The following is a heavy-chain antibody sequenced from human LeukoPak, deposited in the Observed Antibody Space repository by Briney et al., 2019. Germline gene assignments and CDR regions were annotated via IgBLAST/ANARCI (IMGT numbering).Heavy chain of an antibody. CDR3: ARHLGIQLWFLDY. CDR1: GGSMSSSTYY. CDR2: IYHSGST. Sequence: SETLSLTCTVSGGSMSSSTYYWGWFRQPPGKGLEWIGSIYHSGSTYYNPSLKSRVTISVDTSKNQFSLKLSSVTAADTAVYYCARHLGIQLWFLDYWGQGTLVTVSS. J-gene: IGHJ4*02. D-gene: IGHD5-18*01. V-gene: IGHV4-39*01.